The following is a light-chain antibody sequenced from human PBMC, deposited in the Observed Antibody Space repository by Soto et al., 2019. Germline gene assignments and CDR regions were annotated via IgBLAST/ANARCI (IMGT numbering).Light chain of an antibody. CDR3: AAWDDSLNAL. V-gene: IGLV1-44*01. J-gene: IGLJ1*01. CDR2: LND. CDR1: FSNIGDNA. Sequence: LTQPPSLSATPGQRVNISCSGSFSNIGDNAVNWYQQLPGAAPKLLIYLNDQRPSGVPDRFPGSKSGTSAFLAISGLQSEDEADYYCAAWDDSLNALFGTGTKVTVL.